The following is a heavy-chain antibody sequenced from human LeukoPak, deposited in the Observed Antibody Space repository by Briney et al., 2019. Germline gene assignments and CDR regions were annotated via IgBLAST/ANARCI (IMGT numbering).Heavy chain of an antibody. Sequence: PSETLSLTCAVYGGSFSGYYWSWIRQPPGKGLEWIGEINHSGSTNYNPSLKSRVTISVDTSKNQFSLKLSSVTAADTAVYYCARFHYQELYDYWGQGTLVTVSS. J-gene: IGHJ4*02. V-gene: IGHV4-34*01. CDR3: ARFHYQELYDY. D-gene: IGHD1-7*01. CDR1: GGSFSGYY. CDR2: INHSGST.